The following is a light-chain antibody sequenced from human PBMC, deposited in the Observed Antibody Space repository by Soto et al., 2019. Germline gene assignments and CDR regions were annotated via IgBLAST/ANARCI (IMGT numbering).Light chain of an antibody. V-gene: IGKV3-11*01. Sequence: EIVLTQSPATLSLSPGERATLSCRASKSVDIYLAWYQKKRGQSPRLLIYDASKRATGIPARFSGSGSGTDFTLTISSLQSEDFAVYYCQQYNNWPRTFGQGTRLEIK. CDR2: DAS. CDR3: QQYNNWPRT. CDR1: KSVDIY. J-gene: IGKJ5*01.